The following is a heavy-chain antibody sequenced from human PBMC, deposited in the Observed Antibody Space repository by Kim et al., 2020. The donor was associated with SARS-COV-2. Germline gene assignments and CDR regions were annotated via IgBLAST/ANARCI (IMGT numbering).Heavy chain of an antibody. V-gene: IGHV4-34*01. D-gene: IGHD6-19*01. Sequence: SETLSLTCAVYGGSFSGYYWSWIRQPPGKGLEWIGEINHSGSTNYNPSLKSRVTISVDTSKNQFSLKLSSVTAADTAVYYCATTHSPGAVAGRGDYFDYWGQGTLVTVSS. CDR2: INHSGST. J-gene: IGHJ4*02. CDR1: GGSFSGYY. CDR3: ATTHSPGAVAGRGDYFDY.